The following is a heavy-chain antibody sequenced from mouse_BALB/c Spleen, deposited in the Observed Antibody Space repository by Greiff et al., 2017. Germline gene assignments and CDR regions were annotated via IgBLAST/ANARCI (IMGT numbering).Heavy chain of an antibody. D-gene: IGHD1-1*01. CDR2: INPDSSTI. Sequence: EVQLQESGGGLVQPGGSLKLSCAASGFDFSRYWMSWVRQAPGKGLEWIGEINPDSSTINYTPSLKDKFIISRDNAKNTLYLQMSKVRSEDTALYYCARQGYYGSSYPFAYWGQGTLVTVSA. CDR1: GFDFSRYW. CDR3: ARQGYYGSSYPFAY. V-gene: IGHV4-1*02. J-gene: IGHJ3*01.